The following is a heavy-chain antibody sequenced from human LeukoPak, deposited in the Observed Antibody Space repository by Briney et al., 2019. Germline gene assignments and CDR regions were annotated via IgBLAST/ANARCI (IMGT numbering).Heavy chain of an antibody. V-gene: IGHV3-7*01. D-gene: IGHD1-1*01. CDR3: AIWTSGNY. J-gene: IGHJ4*02. CDR2: IDPTGSQK. Sequence: GGSLRLSCADSQFTFNGSWMNWVRQAPGKGLEWVANIDPTGSQKRYVDSVRGRFTIPKDNPGASLYLDMHSLRAEDTAIYYCAIWTSGNYWGQGTLVTVSS. CDR1: QFTFNGSW.